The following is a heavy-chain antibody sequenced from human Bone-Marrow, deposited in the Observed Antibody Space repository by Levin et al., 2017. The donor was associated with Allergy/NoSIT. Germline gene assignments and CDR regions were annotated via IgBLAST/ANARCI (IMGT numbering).Heavy chain of an antibody. V-gene: IGHV3-9*01. Sequence: PGGSLRLSCAASGFTFDDYAMHWVRQGPGKGLEWVSSISWNSGMISYADSVKGRFTISRDNTRNSLHLQMNSLRPEDTALFYCAKDNLAVITGVDVWGQGTMVTVSS. J-gene: IGHJ3*01. D-gene: IGHD3-10*01. CDR1: GFTFDDYA. CDR2: ISWNSGMI. CDR3: AKDNLAVITGVDV.